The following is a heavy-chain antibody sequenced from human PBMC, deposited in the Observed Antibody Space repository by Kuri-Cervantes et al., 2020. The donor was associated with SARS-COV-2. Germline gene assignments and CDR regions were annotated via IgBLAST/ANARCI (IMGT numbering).Heavy chain of an antibody. CDR3: AKVRGYRYGYDY. Sequence: GSLRLSCAASGFTFTNAWMSWVRQAPGKGLDWVSVIYSDGSTFYAAPVKGRFTISRDNSENTLYLQMNSLRAEDTAVYYCAKVRGYRYGYDYWGQGTLVTVSS. J-gene: IGHJ4*02. V-gene: IGHV3-53*01. CDR1: GFTFTNAW. D-gene: IGHD5-18*01. CDR2: IYSDGST.